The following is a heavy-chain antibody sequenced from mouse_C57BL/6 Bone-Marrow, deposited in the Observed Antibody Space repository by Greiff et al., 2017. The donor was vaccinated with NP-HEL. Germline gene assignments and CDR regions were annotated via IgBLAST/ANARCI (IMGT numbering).Heavy chain of an antibody. D-gene: IGHD2-1*01. CDR3: AREGGNSAWFAY. CDR2: ISYDGSN. CDR1: GYSITSGYY. Sequence: VQLKESGPGLVKPSQSLSLTCSVTGYSITSGYYWNWIRQFPGNKLEWMGYISYDGSNNYNPSLKNRISITRDTSKNQFFLKLNSVTTEDTATYYCAREGGNSAWFAYWGQGTLVTVSA. J-gene: IGHJ3*01. V-gene: IGHV3-6*01.